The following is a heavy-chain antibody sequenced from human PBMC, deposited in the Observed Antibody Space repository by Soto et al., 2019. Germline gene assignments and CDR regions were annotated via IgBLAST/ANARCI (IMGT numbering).Heavy chain of an antibody. CDR2: INSDGSST. CDR3: ATSLTDYSNYVGKPIHYGMDV. CDR1: GFTFSSYW. V-gene: IGHV3-74*01. Sequence: AGGSLRLSCAASGFTFSSYWMHWVRQAPGKGLVWVSRINSDGSSTSYADSVKGRFTISRDNAKNTLYLQMNSLRAEDTAVYYCATSLTDYSNYVGKPIHYGMDVWGQGTTVTVSS. J-gene: IGHJ6*02. D-gene: IGHD4-4*01.